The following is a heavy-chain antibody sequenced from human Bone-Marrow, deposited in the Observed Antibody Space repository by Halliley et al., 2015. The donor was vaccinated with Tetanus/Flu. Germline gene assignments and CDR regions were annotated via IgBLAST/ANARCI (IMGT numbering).Heavy chain of an antibody. D-gene: IGHD1-7*01. CDR3: ARDSRGNSFLDY. CDR2: IK. V-gene: IGHV3-48*03. Sequence: IKYYADSVRGRFTISRDNSKNSLCLHMNSLRAEDTAVYYCARDSRGNSFLDYWDQGTLVTVSS. J-gene: IGHJ4*02.